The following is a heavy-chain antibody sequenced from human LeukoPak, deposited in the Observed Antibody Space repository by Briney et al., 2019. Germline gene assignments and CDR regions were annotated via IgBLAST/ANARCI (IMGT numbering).Heavy chain of an antibody. D-gene: IGHD2-2*01. CDR3: AREDAHCSSTSCPEGGFDY. Sequence: PGGSLRLSCAASGFTFSSYAMHWVRQAPGKGLEWVAVISYDGSNKYYADSVKGRFTISRDNSKNTLYLQMNSLRAEDTAVYYCAREDAHCSSTSCPEGGFDYWGQGTLVTVSS. J-gene: IGHJ4*02. CDR1: GFTFSSYA. CDR2: ISYDGSNK. V-gene: IGHV3-30-3*01.